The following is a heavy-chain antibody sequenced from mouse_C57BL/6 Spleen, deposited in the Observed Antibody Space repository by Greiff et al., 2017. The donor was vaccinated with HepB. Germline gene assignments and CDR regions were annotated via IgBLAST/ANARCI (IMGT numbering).Heavy chain of an antibody. CDR3: ARQDHYYGSRRHFDY. Sequence: QVQLKESGAELVKPGASVKLSCKASGYTFTEYTIHWVKQRSGQGLEWIGWFYPGSGSIKYNEKFKDKATLTADKSSSTVYMELSRLTSEDSAVYFCARQDHYYGSRRHFDYWGQGTTLTVSS. CDR1: GYTFTEYT. CDR2: FYPGSGSI. V-gene: IGHV1-62-2*01. J-gene: IGHJ2*01. D-gene: IGHD1-1*01.